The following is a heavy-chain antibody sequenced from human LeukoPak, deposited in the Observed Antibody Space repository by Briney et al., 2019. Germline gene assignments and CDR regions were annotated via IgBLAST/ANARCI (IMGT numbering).Heavy chain of an antibody. J-gene: IGHJ4*02. Sequence: KSGESLKISCKGSGYSFTSYWIGWVRQMPGKGLEWMGIIYPGDSDTRYSPSFEGQVTISADKSISTAYLQWSSLKASDTAVYYCARPPGYCSGASCYSFDYWGQGTLVTVSS. CDR2: IYPGDSDT. CDR3: ARPPGYCSGASCYSFDY. D-gene: IGHD2-15*01. V-gene: IGHV5-51*01. CDR1: GYSFTSYW.